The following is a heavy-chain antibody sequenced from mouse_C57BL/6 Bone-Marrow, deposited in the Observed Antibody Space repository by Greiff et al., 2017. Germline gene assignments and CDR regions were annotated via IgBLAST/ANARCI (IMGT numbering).Heavy chain of an antibody. CDR2: IYPGDGDT. CDR3: ARGGLLRL. V-gene: IGHV1-82*01. J-gene: IGHJ2*01. Sequence: VQLQQSGPALVKPGASVKISCKASGYAFSSSWMNWVKQRPGTGLEWIGRIYPGDGDTNYNGKFKGKATLTADKSSSTAYMQLSSLTSEDSAVYFCARGGLLRLWGKGTTLTVSS. D-gene: IGHD1-2*01. CDR1: GYAFSSSW.